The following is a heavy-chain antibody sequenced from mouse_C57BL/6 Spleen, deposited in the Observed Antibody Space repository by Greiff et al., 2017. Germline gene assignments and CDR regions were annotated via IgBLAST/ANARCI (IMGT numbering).Heavy chain of an antibody. CDR3: ARAYDYGPYFDY. CDR1: GYTFTSYT. V-gene: IGHV1-4*01. D-gene: IGHD2-4*01. CDR2: INPSSGYP. J-gene: IGHJ2*01. Sequence: VQLQQSGAELARPGASVKMSCKASGYTFTSYTMHWVKQRPGQGLEWIGYINPSSGYPKYNQKFKDKATLTADKSSSTAYMQLSSLTSEDSAVYYCARAYDYGPYFDYWGQGTTLTVSS.